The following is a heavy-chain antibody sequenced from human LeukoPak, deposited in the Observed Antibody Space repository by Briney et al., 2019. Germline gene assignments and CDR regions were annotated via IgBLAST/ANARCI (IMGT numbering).Heavy chain of an antibody. D-gene: IGHD3-10*01. CDR2: ISSSSSYI. V-gene: IGHV3-21*01. CDR3: AREGVYYYGSGYAFDI. J-gene: IGHJ3*02. CDR1: GFTFSSYS. Sequence: GGSLRLSCAASGFTFSSYSMNWVRQAPGKGLEWVSSISSSSSYIYYADSVKGRFTISRDNAKNSLYLQMNSLRAEDTAVYYCAREGVYYYGSGYAFDIWGQGTMVTVPS.